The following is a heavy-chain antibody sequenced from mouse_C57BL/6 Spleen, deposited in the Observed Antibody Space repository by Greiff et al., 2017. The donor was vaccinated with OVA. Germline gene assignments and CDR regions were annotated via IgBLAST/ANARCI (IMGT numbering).Heavy chain of an antibody. CDR2: INPSTGGT. CDR3: ARSTGTGYCAMDY. J-gene: IGHJ4*01. V-gene: IGHV1-42*01. CDR1: GYSFTGYY. Sequence: EVQGVESGPELVKPGASVKISCKASGYSFTGYYMNWVKQSPEKSLEWIGEINPSTGGTTYNQKFQAKATLTVDKSSSTAYMQLKSLTSEDSAVYYCARSTGTGYCAMDYWGQGTSVTVSS. D-gene: IGHD4-1*02.